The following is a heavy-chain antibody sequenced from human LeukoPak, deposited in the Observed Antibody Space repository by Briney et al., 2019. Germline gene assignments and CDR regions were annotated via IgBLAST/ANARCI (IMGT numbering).Heavy chain of an antibody. V-gene: IGHV1-18*01. CDR3: ARDPVGWNFFGQGYLDN. CDR2: ISGYNGNA. CDR1: GYTFSNSG. D-gene: IGHD1-7*01. J-gene: IGHJ4*02. Sequence: ASVKVSCKTSGYTFSNSGISWVRQAPGQGLESVGWISGYNGNANYAQKFQGRVTMTTETSTSTAHLEFRSLRSDDTGVYYCARDPVGWNFFGQGYLDNWGQGSLVTVSS.